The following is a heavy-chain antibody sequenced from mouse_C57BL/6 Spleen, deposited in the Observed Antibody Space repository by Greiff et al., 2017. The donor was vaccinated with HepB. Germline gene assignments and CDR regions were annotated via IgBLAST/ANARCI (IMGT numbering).Heavy chain of an antibody. D-gene: IGHD1-1*01. CDR2: IYPGSGST. CDR1: GYTFTSYW. Sequence: VQLQQSGAELVKPGASVKMSCKASGYTFTSYWITWVKQRPGQGLEWIGDIYPGSGSTNYNEKFKSKATLTVDTSSSTAYMQLSSLTSEDSAVYYCATAYGSFLYYFDYWGQGTTLTVSS. J-gene: IGHJ2*01. CDR3: ATAYGSFLYYFDY. V-gene: IGHV1-55*01.